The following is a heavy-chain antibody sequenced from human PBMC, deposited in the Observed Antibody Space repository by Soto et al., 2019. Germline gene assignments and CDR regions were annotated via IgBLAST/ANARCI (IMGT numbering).Heavy chain of an antibody. D-gene: IGHD4-17*01. Sequence: PSETLSLTCTVSGGSISPYYWSWLRQPPGKGLEWIGYVYYSGNTNYNPSLESRVTISVDTSRNRFSLNLTSATAADTAVYYCARKGAEASYAHYYMDVWGRGTAVTVSS. V-gene: IGHV4-59*01. CDR1: GGSISPYY. CDR2: VYYSGNT. J-gene: IGHJ6*03. CDR3: ARKGAEASYAHYYMDV.